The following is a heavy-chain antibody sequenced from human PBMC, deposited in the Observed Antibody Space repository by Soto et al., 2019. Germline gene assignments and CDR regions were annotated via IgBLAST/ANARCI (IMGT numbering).Heavy chain of an antibody. V-gene: IGHV3-23*01. J-gene: IGHJ3*02. CDR1: GFTFSSYA. Sequence: GGSLRLSCAASGFTFSSYAMSWVRQAPGKGLEWVSAISGSGGSTYYADSVKGRFTISRDNSKNTLYLQMNSLRAEDTAVYYCAKVPGPYYDIHSAFDIWGQGTMVTVSS. CDR3: AKVPGPYYDIHSAFDI. D-gene: IGHD3-9*01. CDR2: ISGSGGST.